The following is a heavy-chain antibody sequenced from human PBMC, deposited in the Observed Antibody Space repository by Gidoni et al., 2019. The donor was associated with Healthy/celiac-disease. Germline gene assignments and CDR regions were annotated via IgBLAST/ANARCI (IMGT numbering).Heavy chain of an antibody. J-gene: IGHJ6*02. CDR2: MNPNSGNT. CDR3: ARGTGEPLGYYYYGMDV. Sequence: QVQLVHSGAEVKKPGASVTVSCKASGSTFTSYDINWVRQATGQGLEWMGWMNPNSGNTGYAQKFQGRVTINRNTSISTAYMERSSLRAEETAVYYCARGTGEPLGYYYYGMDVWGQGTTVTVSS. CDR1: GSTFTSYD. V-gene: IGHV1-8*01. D-gene: IGHD7-27*01.